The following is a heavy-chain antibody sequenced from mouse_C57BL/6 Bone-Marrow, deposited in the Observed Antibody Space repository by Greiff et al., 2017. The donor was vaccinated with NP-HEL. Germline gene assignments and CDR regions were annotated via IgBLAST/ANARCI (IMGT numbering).Heavy chain of an antibody. CDR1: GFTFSDYG. CDR2: ISSGSSTI. J-gene: IGHJ2*01. V-gene: IGHV5-17*01. D-gene: IGHD1-1*01. CDR3: ARSTTVVAKSY. Sequence: EVQLVESGGGLVKPGGSLKLSCAASGFTFSDYGMHWVRQAPEKGLEWVAYISSGSSTIYYADTVKGRFTISRDNAKNTLFLQMTSLRSEDTAMYYCARSTTVVAKSYWGQGTTLTVSS.